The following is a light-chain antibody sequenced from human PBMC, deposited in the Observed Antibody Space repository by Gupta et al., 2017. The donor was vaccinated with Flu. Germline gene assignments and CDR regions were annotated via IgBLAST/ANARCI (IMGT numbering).Light chain of an antibody. V-gene: IGKV1-5*03. CDR3: QQYSSYFRT. Sequence: DIQMTQSPSTLSASVGDRVTITCRASQNINTWLAWYQQKPGKAPKLLIYKASTLESGVPSRFSASGSGTKFTLTISSVQPDDFAIYYCQQYSSYFRTFGQGTKVDFK. J-gene: IGKJ1*01. CDR1: QNINTW. CDR2: KAS.